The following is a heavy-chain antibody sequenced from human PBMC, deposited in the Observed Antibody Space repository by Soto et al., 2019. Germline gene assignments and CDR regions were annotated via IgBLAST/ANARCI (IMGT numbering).Heavy chain of an antibody. Sequence: ASVKFSCKASGYAFSHYGISWVRLAPGQGLEWMGWIGPYNGKTNYAQKLQGRVTMTTDTSTNTAYMELRSLRSDDTAVYYCARDLDGSGSYYTDFWGQGTLVTVSS. D-gene: IGHD3-10*01. V-gene: IGHV1-18*01. CDR2: IGPYNGKT. CDR3: ARDLDGSGSYYTDF. CDR1: GYAFSHYG. J-gene: IGHJ4*02.